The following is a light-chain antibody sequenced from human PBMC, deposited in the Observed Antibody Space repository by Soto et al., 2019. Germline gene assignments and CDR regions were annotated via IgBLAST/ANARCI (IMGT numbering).Light chain of an antibody. J-gene: IGLJ1*01. Sequence: QSALTQPASVSGSPGQSITISWAGTSSDIGGYNYVSWYQQHPGKAPKVMIYEVSNRPSGVSNRFSGSKSGNTASLTISGLQAEDEADYYCSSYTSSSTLYVFGSGTKLTVL. CDR2: EVS. CDR1: SSDIGGYNY. V-gene: IGLV2-14*01. CDR3: SSYTSSSTLYV.